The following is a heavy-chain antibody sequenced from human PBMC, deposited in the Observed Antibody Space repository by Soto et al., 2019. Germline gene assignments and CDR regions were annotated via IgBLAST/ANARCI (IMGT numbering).Heavy chain of an antibody. CDR3: AKILWFGELLGPDMDV. J-gene: IGHJ6*03. CDR1: GFTFSSYA. V-gene: IGHV3-23*01. CDR2: ISGSGGST. D-gene: IGHD3-10*01. Sequence: GGSLRLSCAASGFTFSSYAMSWVRQAPGKGLEWVSAISGSGGSTYYADSVKGRFTISRDNSKNTLYLQMNSLRAEDTAVYYCAKILWFGELLGPDMDVWGKGTTVTVSS.